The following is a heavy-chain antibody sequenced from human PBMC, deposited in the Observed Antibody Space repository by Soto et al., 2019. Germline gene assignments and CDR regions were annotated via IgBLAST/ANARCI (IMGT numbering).Heavy chain of an antibody. CDR1: GFTFSNYW. V-gene: IGHV3-7*01. Sequence: GGSLRLSCAASGFTFSNYWMSWVRQAPGKGLEWVANIKEDGSERNYVDSVKGRFTISRDNAENSLYLQMNSLRAEDTAVYYCASARHIGPWGHGTLVTVSS. CDR2: IKEDGSER. J-gene: IGHJ5*02. D-gene: IGHD2-21*01. CDR3: ASARHIGP.